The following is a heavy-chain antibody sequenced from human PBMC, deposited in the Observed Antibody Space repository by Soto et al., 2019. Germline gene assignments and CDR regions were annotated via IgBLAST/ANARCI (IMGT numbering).Heavy chain of an antibody. CDR1: GVTFNYYS. D-gene: IGHD5-18*01. CDR2: VSYDGSNR. CDR3: ARRDTPLVTSYYYYPMDV. Sequence: XGSLRLSCAAAGVTFNYYSLHWVRQAPGKGLEWVAVVSYDGSNRDYADSVKGRFTISRDNAQGMLFLQMDSLRPEDTGVYYCARRDTPLVTSYYYYPMDVWGQGPTVTVSS. J-gene: IGHJ6*02. V-gene: IGHV3-30*04.